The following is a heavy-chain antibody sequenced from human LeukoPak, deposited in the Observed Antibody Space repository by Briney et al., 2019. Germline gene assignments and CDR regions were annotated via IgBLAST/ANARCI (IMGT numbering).Heavy chain of an antibody. CDR1: GGSISSYY. V-gene: IGHV4-59*01. CDR2: IYYSGST. D-gene: IGHD1-26*01. CDR3: ARVGVGASLDY. Sequence: SETLSLTCTVSGGSISSYYWSWIRQPPGKGLEWIGYIYYSGSTNYNPSLKSRVTISVDTSKNQFSLKLSSVTAADTAVYYCARVGVGASLDYWGQGTLVPVSS. J-gene: IGHJ4*02.